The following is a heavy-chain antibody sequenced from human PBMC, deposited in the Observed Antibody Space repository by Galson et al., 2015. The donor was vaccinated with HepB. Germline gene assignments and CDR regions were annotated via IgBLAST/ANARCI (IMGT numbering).Heavy chain of an antibody. CDR1: GFIFSDHY. V-gene: IGHV3-11*01. J-gene: IGHJ4*02. CDR2: ISRSGRTT. CDR3: ARSGDDFEY. Sequence: SLRLSCAASGFIFSDHYMSWIRQAPGKGLEWVSYISRSGRTTHYADSVRGRFTVSRDNAKKSLYLQMDSLRAEDTAVYYCARSGDDFEYWGQGTLVTVSS. D-gene: IGHD7-27*01.